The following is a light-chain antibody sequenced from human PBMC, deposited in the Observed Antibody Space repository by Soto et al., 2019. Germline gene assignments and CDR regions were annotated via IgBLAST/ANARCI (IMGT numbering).Light chain of an antibody. CDR2: GNS. Sequence: QSVLTQPPSVSGAPGQRVTISCTGSSSNIGAGYDVHWYQQLPGTAPKLLIYGNSNRPSGVPDRFSGSKSGTPASLAITGLQPEDEADYSCKSYDSSLSGCVFGGGTKLTVL. CDR1: SSNIGAGYD. CDR3: KSYDSSLSGCV. V-gene: IGLV1-40*01. J-gene: IGLJ3*02.